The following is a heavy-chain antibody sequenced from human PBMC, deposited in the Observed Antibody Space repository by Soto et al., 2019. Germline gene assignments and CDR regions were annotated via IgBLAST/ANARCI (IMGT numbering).Heavy chain of an antibody. CDR3: ARGLRSHGEPAHLRFLAWGQPPSYYSYGMDV. J-gene: IGHJ6*02. CDR1: GGSFSGYY. Sequence: PSETLSLTCAVYGGSFSGYYWSWIRQPPGKGLEWIGEINHSGSTNYNPSLKSRVTISVDTSKNQFSLKLSSVTAADTAVYYCARGLRSHGEPAHLRFLAWGQPPSYYSYGMDVWGQGITVSVAS. CDR2: INHSGST. V-gene: IGHV4-34*01. D-gene: IGHD3-3*01.